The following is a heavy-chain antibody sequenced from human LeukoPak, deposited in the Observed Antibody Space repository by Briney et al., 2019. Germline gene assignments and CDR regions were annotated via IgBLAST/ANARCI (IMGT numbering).Heavy chain of an antibody. CDR1: GFTFSSYS. D-gene: IGHD3-10*01. CDR3: ARDGITMVRGVTSHFDY. J-gene: IGHJ4*02. V-gene: IGHV3-21*01. CDR2: ISSSSSYI. Sequence: GGSLRLSCAASGFTFSSYSMNWVRQAPGKGLEWVSSISSSSSYIYYADSVKGRFTISRDNAKNSLYLQTNSLRAEDTAVYYCARDGITMVRGVTSHFDYWGQGTLVTVSS.